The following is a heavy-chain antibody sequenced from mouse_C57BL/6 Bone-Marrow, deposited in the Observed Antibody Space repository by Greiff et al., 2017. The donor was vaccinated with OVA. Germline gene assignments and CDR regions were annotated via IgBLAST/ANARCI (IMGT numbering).Heavy chain of an antibody. D-gene: IGHD1-1*01. CDR2: IHPNSGST. J-gene: IGHJ3*01. CDR3: GRWATVDPR. CDR1: GYTFTSYW. Sequence: QVQLQQPGAELVTPGASVSLSCKASGYTFTSYWMHWVQQSPGQGLEWIGMIHPNSGSTNYNEKFTSKATLTVDKSSSTAYMQLSSLTSEDSAVYYCGRWATVDPRWGQGTLVTVSA. V-gene: IGHV1-64*01.